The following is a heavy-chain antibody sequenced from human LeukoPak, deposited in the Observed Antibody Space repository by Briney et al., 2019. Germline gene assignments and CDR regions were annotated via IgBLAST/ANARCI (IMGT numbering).Heavy chain of an antibody. CDR3: ARDAPGIAATTFDY. Sequence: SETLSLTCTVSGGSISSSSYYWGWIRQPPGKGLEWIGSIYYSGSTYYNPSLKSRVTISVDTSKNQFSLKLSSVTAADTAVYYCARDAPGIAATTFDYWGQGTLVTVSS. J-gene: IGHJ4*02. CDR2: IYYSGST. CDR1: GGSISSSSYY. V-gene: IGHV4-39*07. D-gene: IGHD6-13*01.